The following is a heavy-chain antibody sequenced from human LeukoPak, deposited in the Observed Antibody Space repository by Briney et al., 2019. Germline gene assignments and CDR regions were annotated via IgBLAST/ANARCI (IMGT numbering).Heavy chain of an antibody. CDR2: IYYSGIT. D-gene: IGHD1-26*01. J-gene: IGHJ3*02. V-gene: IGHV4-39*01. CDR3: ARALGATGDAFDI. CDR1: GGSISSSTYY. Sequence: LSLTCTVSGGSISSSTYYWDWIRQPPGKGLEWIGSIYYSGITYYNPSLKSRVTISVDTSKNQFSLKLSSVTAADTAVYYCARALGATGDAFDIWGQGTMVTVSS.